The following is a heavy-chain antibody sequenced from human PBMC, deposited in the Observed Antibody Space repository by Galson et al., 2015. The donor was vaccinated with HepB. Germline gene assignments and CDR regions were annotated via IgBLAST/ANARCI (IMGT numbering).Heavy chain of an antibody. CDR2: ISYDGSNK. V-gene: IGHV3-30*03. CDR1: GFTFSSYG. J-gene: IGHJ6*02. Sequence: SLRLSCAASGFTFSSYGMHWVRQAPGKGLEWVAVISYDGSNKYYADSVKGRFTISRDNSKNTLYLQMNSLRAEDTAVYYCARDLRSLIVATVTNYYYYGMDVWGQGTMVTVSS. CDR3: ARDLRSLIVATVTNYYYYGMDV. D-gene: IGHD5-12*01.